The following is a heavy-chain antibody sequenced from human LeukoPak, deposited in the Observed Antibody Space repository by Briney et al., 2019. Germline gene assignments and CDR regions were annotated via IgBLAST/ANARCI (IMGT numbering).Heavy chain of an antibody. CDR1: GGSISSYY. D-gene: IGHD1-26*01. J-gene: IGHJ4*02. V-gene: IGHV4-4*07. CDR2: IYTSGST. Sequence: SETLSLTCTVSGGSISSYYWSWIRQPAGKGLEWIGRIYTSGSTNYNASLKSRVSMSVDTSKIQFSLKLSSVTAADTAVFYCARENSGSYREFDDWGQGTLVTVSS. CDR3: ARENSGSYREFDD.